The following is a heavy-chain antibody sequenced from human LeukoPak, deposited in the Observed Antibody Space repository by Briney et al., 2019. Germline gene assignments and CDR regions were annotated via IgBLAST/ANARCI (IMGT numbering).Heavy chain of an antibody. D-gene: IGHD3-16*01. CDR1: GYTFTGYY. J-gene: IGHJ2*01. CDR3: ARAPEVFGGWYFDL. CDR2: INPNSGGT. Sequence: GASVKVSCKASGYTFTGYYMHWVRQAPGQGLEWMGWINPNSGGTNYAQKFQGRVTMTRDTSISTAYMELSRLRSDDTAVYYCARAPEVFGGWYFDLWGRGTLVTVSS. V-gene: IGHV1-2*02.